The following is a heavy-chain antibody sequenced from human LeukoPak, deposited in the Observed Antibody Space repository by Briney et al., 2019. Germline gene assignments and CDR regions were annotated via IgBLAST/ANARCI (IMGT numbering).Heavy chain of an antibody. CDR1: GFTFSSYG. CDR3: AKEDTIFGVVIPLNY. V-gene: IGHV3-30*02. J-gene: IGHJ4*02. CDR2: IRYDGSNK. Sequence: GGSLRLSCAASGFTFSSYGMHWVRQAPGKGLEWVAFIRYDGSNKYYADSVKGRFTISRDNSKNTLYLQMNSLRAEDTAVYYCAKEDTIFGVVIPLNYWGQGTLVTVSS. D-gene: IGHD3-3*01.